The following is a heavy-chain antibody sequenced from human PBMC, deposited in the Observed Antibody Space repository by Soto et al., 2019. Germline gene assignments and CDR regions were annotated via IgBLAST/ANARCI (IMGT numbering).Heavy chain of an antibody. J-gene: IGHJ5*02. Sequence: PSETLSLTCSVSGDSISSYFGSWILQPPGKGLEWIGYIYYSGSTNYNTSFKSRVTISVDTPKNQFSLKLTSVTAADTAVYYCARGVATIGPWGQGTLVTVSS. CDR2: IYYSGST. D-gene: IGHD5-12*01. V-gene: IGHV4-59*01. CDR1: GDSISSYF. CDR3: ARGVATIGP.